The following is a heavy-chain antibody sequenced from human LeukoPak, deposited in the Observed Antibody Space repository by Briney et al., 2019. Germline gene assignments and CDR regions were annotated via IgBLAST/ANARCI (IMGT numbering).Heavy chain of an antibody. V-gene: IGHV4-61*08. CDR2: IYYSGST. CDR1: GGSISSGGYY. Sequence: PSETLSLTCTVSGGSISSGGYYWSWIRQPPGKGLEWIGYIYYSGSTNYNPSLKSRVTISVDTSKNQFSLKLSSVTAADTAVYYCARDLGRETKSMDVWGQGTTVTVSS. D-gene: IGHD1-7*01. J-gene: IGHJ6*02. CDR3: ARDLGRETKSMDV.